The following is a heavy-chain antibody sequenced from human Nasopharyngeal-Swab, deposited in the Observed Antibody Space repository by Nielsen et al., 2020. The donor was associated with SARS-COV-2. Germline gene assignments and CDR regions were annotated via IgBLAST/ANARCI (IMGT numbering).Heavy chain of an antibody. D-gene: IGHD3-9*01. J-gene: IGHJ6*02. CDR1: GYTFTGYY. CDR2: INPNSGGT. Sequence: ASVKVSCKASGYTFTGYYMHWVRQAPGQGLEWMGRINPNSGGTNYAQKFQGRVTMTRDTSISTAYMELSRLRSDDTAVYYCARDREYYDIFDGMDVWGQGTTVTVSS. V-gene: IGHV1-2*06. CDR3: ARDREYYDIFDGMDV.